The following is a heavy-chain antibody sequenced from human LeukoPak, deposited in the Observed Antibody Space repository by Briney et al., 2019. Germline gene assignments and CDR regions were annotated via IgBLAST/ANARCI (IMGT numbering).Heavy chain of an antibody. CDR1: GFTFSSFA. J-gene: IGHJ4*02. V-gene: IGHV3-64*01. CDR2: INSNGGST. CDR3: ARGGIVVAGTKFN. Sequence: GGSLRLSCAASGFTFSSFAMHWVRQAPGKGLEYVSSINSNGGSTYYANSVKGRFTVSRDNSKNTLYLQMGSLRAEDMAVYYCARGGIVVAGTKFNWGQGTLVTVSS. D-gene: IGHD6-19*01.